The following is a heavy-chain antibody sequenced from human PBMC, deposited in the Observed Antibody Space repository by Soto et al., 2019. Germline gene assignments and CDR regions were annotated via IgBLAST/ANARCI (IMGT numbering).Heavy chain of an antibody. CDR3: AREAGEKAFDI. D-gene: IGHD7-27*01. CDR1: GGSISSGGYS. J-gene: IGHJ3*02. CDR2: IYHSGST. Sequence: QLQLQESGSGLVKPSQTLSLTCAVSGGSISSGGYSWSWIRQPPGKGLEWIGYIYHSGSTYYNPSHKGRGAPAVDRSNNPFSLKLRSVTAADTAVYYCAREAGEKAFDIWGQGTMVTVSS. V-gene: IGHV4-30-2*01.